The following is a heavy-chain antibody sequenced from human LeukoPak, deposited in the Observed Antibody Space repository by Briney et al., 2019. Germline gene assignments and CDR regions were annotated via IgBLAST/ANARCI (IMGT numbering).Heavy chain of an antibody. CDR1: GYTFTGYY. CDR3: ARGRSTGPLTLGDY. J-gene: IGHJ4*02. D-gene: IGHD3-16*01. Sequence: ASVKVSCKASGYTFTGYYMHWVRQAPGQGLEWMGWINPNSGGTNYAQKFQGRVTMTRDTSISTAYMELSRLRSDDTALYYCARGRSTGPLTLGDYWGQGTLVTVSS. V-gene: IGHV1-2*02. CDR2: INPNSGGT.